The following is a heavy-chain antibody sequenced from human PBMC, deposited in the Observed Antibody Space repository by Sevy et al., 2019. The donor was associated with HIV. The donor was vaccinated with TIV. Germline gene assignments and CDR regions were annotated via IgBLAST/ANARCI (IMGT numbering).Heavy chain of an antibody. J-gene: IGHJ5*02. CDR2: INPNSGGT. CDR1: GYTFTGYY. D-gene: IGHD3-3*01. Sequence: APVKVSCKASGYTFTGYYMHWVRQAPGQGLEWMGRINPNSGGTNYAQKFQGRVTMTRDTSISTAYMELSRLRSDDTAVYYCARVKGLGITLFGFDPWGQGTLVTVSS. CDR3: ARVKGLGITLFGFDP. V-gene: IGHV1-2*06.